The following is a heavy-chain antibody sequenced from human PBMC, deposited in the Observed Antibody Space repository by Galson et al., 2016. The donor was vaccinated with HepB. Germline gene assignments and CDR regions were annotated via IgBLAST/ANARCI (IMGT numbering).Heavy chain of an antibody. CDR2: VYSTGST. CDR1: HGSISSNSYY. J-gene: IGHJ6*02. D-gene: IGHD2-15*01. Sequence: SETLSLTCTVSHGSISSNSYYWDWIRQPPGKGLEWLGSVYSTGSTYYNPSLNSRLTISLDPSKSHFSLRLRSVTAADTAVYYCARGLLVDYYSSGMDVCGPGPTVTVSS. V-gene: IGHV4-39*07. CDR3: ARGLLVDYYSSGMDV.